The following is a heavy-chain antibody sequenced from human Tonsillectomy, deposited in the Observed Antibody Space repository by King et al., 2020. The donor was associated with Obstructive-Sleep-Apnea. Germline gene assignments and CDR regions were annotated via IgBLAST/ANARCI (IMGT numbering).Heavy chain of an antibody. Sequence: VQLVESGGGLVQPGGSLRLSCAASGFTFSSYWMHWVRQGPGKGLVWVSRINIDGSTTSYADSVMGRFTISRDNAKNTLYLQMNSLRVEDTAVYYCARDDSSSWTDPVSNAEYFHHWGQGTLVTVSS. D-gene: IGHD6-13*01. CDR2: INIDGSTT. CDR3: ARDDSSSWTDPVSNAEYFHH. CDR1: GFTFSSYW. J-gene: IGHJ1*01. V-gene: IGHV3-74*01.